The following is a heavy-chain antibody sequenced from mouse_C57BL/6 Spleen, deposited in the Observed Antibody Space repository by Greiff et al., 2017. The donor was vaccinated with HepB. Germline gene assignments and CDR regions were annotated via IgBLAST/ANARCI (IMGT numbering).Heavy chain of an antibody. J-gene: IGHJ1*03. D-gene: IGHD4-1*01. CDR3: TRSGTWYFDV. Sequence: VKLVESGAELVRPGASVTLSCKASGYTFTDYEMHWVKQTPVHGLEWIGAIDPETGGTAYNQKFKGKAILTADKSSSTAYMELRSLTSEDSAVYYCTRSGTWYFDVWGTGTTVTVSS. CDR1: GYTFTDYE. CDR2: IDPETGGT. V-gene: IGHV1-15*01.